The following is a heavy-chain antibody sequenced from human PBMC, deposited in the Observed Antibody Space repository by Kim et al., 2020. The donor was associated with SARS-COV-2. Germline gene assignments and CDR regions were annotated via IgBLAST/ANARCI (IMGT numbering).Heavy chain of an antibody. CDR2: IYYSGST. CDR3: ARAETIFGVVIGCFDY. Sequence: SETLSLTGTVSGGSISSGGYYWSWIRQHPGKGLEWIGYIYYSGSTYYNPSLKSRVTISVDTSKNQFSLKLSSVTAADTAVYYCARAETIFGVVIGCFDYWGQGTLVTVSS. J-gene: IGHJ4*02. D-gene: IGHD3-3*01. CDR1: GGSISSGGYY. V-gene: IGHV4-31*03.